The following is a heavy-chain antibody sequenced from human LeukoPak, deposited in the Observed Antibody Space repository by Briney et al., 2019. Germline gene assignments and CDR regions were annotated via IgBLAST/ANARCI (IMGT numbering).Heavy chain of an antibody. Sequence: SGGSLRLSCTASGFTFGDYAMSWVRQAPGKGLEWVGFIRSKAYGGTTEYAASVKGRFTISRDDSKSIAYLQMNSLKTEDTAVYYCTRAAVTTSFHAFDIWGQGTMVTVSS. J-gene: IGHJ3*02. V-gene: IGHV3-49*04. CDR2: IRSKAYGGTT. CDR1: GFTFGDYA. CDR3: TRAAVTTSFHAFDI. D-gene: IGHD4-17*01.